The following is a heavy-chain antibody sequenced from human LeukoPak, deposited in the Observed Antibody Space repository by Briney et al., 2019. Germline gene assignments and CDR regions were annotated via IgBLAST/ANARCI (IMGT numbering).Heavy chain of an antibody. Sequence: GGSLRLSCAASGFTFTNAWMHWVRQAPGKGLEWVSAISGSGGSTYYADSVKGRFTISRDNSKNTLYLQMNSLRAEDTAVYYCANGPKAIQLTYWGQGTLVTVSS. CDR1: GFTFTNAW. J-gene: IGHJ4*02. V-gene: IGHV3-23*01. CDR3: ANGPKAIQLTY. CDR2: ISGSGGST. D-gene: IGHD5-18*01.